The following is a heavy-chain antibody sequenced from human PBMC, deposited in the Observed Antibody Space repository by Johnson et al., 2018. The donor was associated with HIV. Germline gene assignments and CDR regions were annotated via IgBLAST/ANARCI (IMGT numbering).Heavy chain of an antibody. CDR1: GFTFASCA. D-gene: IGHD6-13*01. J-gene: IGHJ3*02. CDR2: VKSKTDGGTT. Sequence: VQLVESGGGLVQPGGSLRLSCTDSGFTFASCAMSWVRQAPGKGLEWVGRVKSKTDGGTTDYAAPVKGRFTISRDDSKNTLYLQMNSLKTEDTAVYYCTTGFTLLVPDAFDIWGQGTMVTVSS. CDR3: TTGFTLLVPDAFDI. V-gene: IGHV3-15*01.